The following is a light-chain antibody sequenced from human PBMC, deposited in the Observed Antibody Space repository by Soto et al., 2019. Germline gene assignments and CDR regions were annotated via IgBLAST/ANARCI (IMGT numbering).Light chain of an antibody. CDR1: SGHSSYA. Sequence: QLVLTQSPSASASLGASVKLTCTLSSGHSSYAIAWHQQQPEKGPRYLMKLNSDGSHSKGDGIPDRFSGSSSGAERYLTISSLQSEDEADYYCQTWGTGIPGVFGGGPKVTVL. V-gene: IGLV4-69*01. J-gene: IGLJ3*02. CDR2: LNSDGSH. CDR3: QTWGTGIPGV.